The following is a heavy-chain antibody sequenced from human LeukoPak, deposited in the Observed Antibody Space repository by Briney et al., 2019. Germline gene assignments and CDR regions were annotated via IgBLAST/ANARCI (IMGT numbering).Heavy chain of an antibody. J-gene: IGHJ4*02. CDR1: GLTFSTSG. V-gene: IGHV3-21*06. CDR3: ATETNGRHYDY. CDR2: IGPTGFVR. Sequence: GGSLRLSCTTSGLTFSTSGFNWVRQAPGKGLEWVASIGPTGFVRYHAGSIKGRFTISRDNANNFLYLQMDSLRAEDTAVYYCATETNGRHYDYWGQGTLLTVSS. D-gene: IGHD1-14*01.